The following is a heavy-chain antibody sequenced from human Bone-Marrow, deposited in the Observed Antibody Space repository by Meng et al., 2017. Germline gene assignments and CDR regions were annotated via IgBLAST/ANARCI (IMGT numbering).Heavy chain of an antibody. CDR2: INPNSGGT. CDR1: GYTFTGYY. Sequence: ASVKVSCKASGYTFTGYYMHWVRQAPGQGLEWMGWINPNSGGTNYAQKFQGRVTMTRDTSTSTAYMELSSLRSDDTAVYYCARDLSGWVRYWGQGTLVTVSS. J-gene: IGHJ4*02. D-gene: IGHD6-25*01. CDR3: ARDLSGWVRY. V-gene: IGHV1-2*02.